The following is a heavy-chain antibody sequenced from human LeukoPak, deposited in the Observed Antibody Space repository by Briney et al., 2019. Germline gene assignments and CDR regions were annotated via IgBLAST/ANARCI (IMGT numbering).Heavy chain of an antibody. Sequence: GGSLRPSCAGSGFSFTSHWMSWVRQAPAKGLEWVANIKEDGSEKYYVDSVKGRFTISRDNAKNSLSLQMNSLRAEDTAVYYCARGVGWFDPWGQGTLVTVSS. CDR3: ARGVGWFDP. D-gene: IGHD3-3*01. J-gene: IGHJ5*02. V-gene: IGHV3-7*01. CDR2: IKEDGSEK. CDR1: GFSFTSHW.